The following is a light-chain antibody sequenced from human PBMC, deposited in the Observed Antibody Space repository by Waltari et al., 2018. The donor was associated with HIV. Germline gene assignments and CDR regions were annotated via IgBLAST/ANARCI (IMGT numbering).Light chain of an antibody. Sequence: EIVLTQSPATLSLSPGERATLSCRASQSVSDDLGWYQQKPGQAPRLLIYDASNRATGIPARFSGSGPGTDFTLTISSLEPEDFAVYYCQQRTNWPPWTFGQGTKVEVK. CDR2: DAS. CDR3: QQRTNWPPWT. V-gene: IGKV3-11*01. J-gene: IGKJ1*01. CDR1: QSVSDD.